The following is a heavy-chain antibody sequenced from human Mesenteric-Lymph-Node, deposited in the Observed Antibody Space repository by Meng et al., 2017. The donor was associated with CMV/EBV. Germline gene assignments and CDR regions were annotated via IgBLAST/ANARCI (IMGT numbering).Heavy chain of an antibody. Sequence: GSLRLSCTVSGGSISSSNYYWGWIRQPPGKGLEWIGSIYYSGRTDYNPSLKSRVTISVDTSKNQFSLKLTPVTAADTAVYYCARVIASAGTRWFDPWGQGTLVTVSS. CDR1: GGSISSSNYY. V-gene: IGHV4-39*07. CDR2: IYYSGRT. CDR3: ARVIASAGTRWFDP. J-gene: IGHJ5*02. D-gene: IGHD6-13*01.